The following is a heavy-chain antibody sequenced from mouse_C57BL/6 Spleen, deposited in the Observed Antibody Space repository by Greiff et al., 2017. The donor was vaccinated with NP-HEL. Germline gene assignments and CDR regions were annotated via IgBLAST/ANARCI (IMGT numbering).Heavy chain of an antibody. CDR1: GYTFTSYW. V-gene: IGHV1-64*01. Sequence: QVQLQQPGAELVKPGASVKLSCKASGYTFTSYWMHWVKQRPGQGLEWIGMIHPNSGSTNYNEKFKSKATLTVDKSSSTAYMQLSSLTSEDSAVYYCAREGDYGSRCFDYWGQGTTLTVSS. CDR3: AREGDYGSRCFDY. CDR2: IHPNSGST. J-gene: IGHJ2*01. D-gene: IGHD1-1*01.